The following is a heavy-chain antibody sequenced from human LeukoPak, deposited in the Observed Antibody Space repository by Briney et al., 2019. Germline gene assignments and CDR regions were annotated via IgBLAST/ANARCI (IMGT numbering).Heavy chain of an antibody. CDR1: GFIVSSNY. CDR3: ARASDYGDYVARFDY. J-gene: IGHJ4*02. CDR2: ISSSGSTI. D-gene: IGHD4-17*01. Sequence: GGSLRLSCAASGFIVSSNYMSWVRQAPGKGLEWVSYISSSGSTIYYADSVKGRFTISRDNAKNSLYLQMNSLRAEDTAVYYCARASDYGDYVARFDYWGQGTLVTVSS. V-gene: IGHV3-11*04.